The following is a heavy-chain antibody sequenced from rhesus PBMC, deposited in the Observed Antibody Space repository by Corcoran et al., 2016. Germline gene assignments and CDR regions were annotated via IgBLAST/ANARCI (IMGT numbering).Heavy chain of an antibody. D-gene: IGHD3-16*01. V-gene: IGHV4-106*01. CDR2: MYGSGGGT. Sequence: QVQLQESGPGLVKPSETLSLTCAVSGGSISDDYYWSWIRQPPGKGLEWIGYMYGSGGGTNYNPSLKNRVTISIDTSKNQFSLKLSSVTAADTAVYYCARPHSGSYYRFDYWGQGVLVTVSS. CDR1: GGSISDDYY. J-gene: IGHJ4*01. CDR3: ARPHSGSYYRFDY.